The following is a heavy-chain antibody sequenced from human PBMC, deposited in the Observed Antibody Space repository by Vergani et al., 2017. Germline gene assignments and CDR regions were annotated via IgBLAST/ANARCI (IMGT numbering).Heavy chain of an antibody. CDR3: ARGSEYRAAAVDY. CDR1: GGPISSSSYY. D-gene: IGHD6-13*01. J-gene: IGHJ4*02. CDR2: IYYSGST. Sequence: QLQLQEPGPGLVKLSETLSLTCTVPGGPISSSSYYWGWIRQPPGKGLEWIGSIYYSGSTYHNPSLKSRVTISGDTSKNQFSLKLSSVTTADTAVYYCARGSEYRAAAVDYWGQGTLVTVSS. V-gene: IGHV4-39*07.